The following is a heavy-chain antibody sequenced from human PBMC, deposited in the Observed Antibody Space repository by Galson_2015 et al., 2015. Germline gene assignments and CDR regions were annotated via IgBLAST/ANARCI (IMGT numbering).Heavy chain of an antibody. J-gene: IGHJ4*02. CDR1: GYTFSAYY. CDR3: ARVSQLGATCNYKLSFDS. Sequence: SVKVSCKASGYTFSAYYLHWVRQAPGQGLEWMGRISPSSGGTSFAQKFQGRLTMTRDTSIRTAYMELSKLTSDDTAVYYCARVSQLGATCNYKLSFDSWGQGT. V-gene: IGHV1-2*06. D-gene: IGHD3-16*02. CDR2: ISPSSGGT.